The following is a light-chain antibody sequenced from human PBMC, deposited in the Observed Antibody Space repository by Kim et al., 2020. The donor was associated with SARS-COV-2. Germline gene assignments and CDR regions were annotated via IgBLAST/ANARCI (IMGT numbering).Light chain of an antibody. J-gene: IGKJ4*01. Sequence: EIVMTQSPATLSVSPGERATLSCRASQSVSSNLAWYQQKPGQAPRLLIYGASTRATGIPARFSGSGYGTEFTLTISSLQSEDFALYYCQQYNNWPPLTFGGGTKLEI. V-gene: IGKV3-15*01. CDR1: QSVSSN. CDR3: QQYNNWPPLT. CDR2: GAS.